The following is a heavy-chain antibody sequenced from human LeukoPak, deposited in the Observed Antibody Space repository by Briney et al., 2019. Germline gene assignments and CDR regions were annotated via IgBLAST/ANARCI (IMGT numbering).Heavy chain of an antibody. D-gene: IGHD3-22*01. V-gene: IGHV4-4*07. CDR1: GGSISNYY. Sequence: SETLSLTCTVSGGSISNYYWTFIRQPAGKGLEWIGRIYTSGHTNYSPALRSRVTISVDKSKNQFSLKLSSVTAADTAVYYCARDRRYYDSSGYIRGFDYWGQGTLVTVSS. J-gene: IGHJ4*02. CDR2: IYTSGHT. CDR3: ARDRRYYDSSGYIRGFDY.